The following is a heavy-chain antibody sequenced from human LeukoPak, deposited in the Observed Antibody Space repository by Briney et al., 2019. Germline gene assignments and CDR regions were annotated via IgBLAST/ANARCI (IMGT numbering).Heavy chain of an antibody. CDR3: ARMDTAMVESDY. Sequence: GASVKVSCKASGYTFTGYYMHWVRQAPGQGLEWMGWINPNSGGTKYAQRFQGRVTMTRDTSISTAYMELSRLRTDDTAFYYCARMDTAMVESDYWGQGTLVTVSS. J-gene: IGHJ4*02. CDR2: INPNSGGT. D-gene: IGHD5-18*01. CDR1: GYTFTGYY. V-gene: IGHV1-2*02.